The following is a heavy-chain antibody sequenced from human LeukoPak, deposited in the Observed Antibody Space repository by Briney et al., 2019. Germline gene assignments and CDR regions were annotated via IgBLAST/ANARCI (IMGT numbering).Heavy chain of an antibody. V-gene: IGHV4-34*01. J-gene: IGHJ6*03. CDR3: AKEAYCGGDCYSGYYYYYMDV. CDR1: GGSFSGYY. D-gene: IGHD2-21*02. CDR2: INHSGST. Sequence: SETLSLTCAVYGGSFSGYYWSWIRQPPGKGLEWIGEINHSGSTNYNPSLKSRVTISVDTSKNQFSLKLSSVTAADTAVYYCAKEAYCGGDCYSGYYYYYMDVWGKGTTVTISS.